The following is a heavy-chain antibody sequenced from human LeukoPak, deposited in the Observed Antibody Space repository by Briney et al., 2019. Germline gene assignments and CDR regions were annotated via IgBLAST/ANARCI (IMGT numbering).Heavy chain of an antibody. V-gene: IGHV3-21*01. CDR1: GFTFSTYS. CDR3: AKSDCGSDGCKLLNY. CDR2: ISSGSSYI. Sequence: PGGSLRLSCAASGFTFSTYSMNWVRQAPGKGLEWVSSISSGSSYIYYADSVKGRFTISRDNAKNSLHLQMNSLRAEDTAVYFCAKSDCGSDGCKLLNYWGQGILVTVSS. D-gene: IGHD2-21*01. J-gene: IGHJ4*02.